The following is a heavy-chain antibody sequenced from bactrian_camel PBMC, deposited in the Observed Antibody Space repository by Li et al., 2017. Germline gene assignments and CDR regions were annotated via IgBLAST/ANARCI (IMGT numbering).Heavy chain of an antibody. Sequence: HVQLVESGRGLVQPGGSLRLSCAPAGFTFTDYYMSWVRQAPGKGLEWVSTTVSTSSVTYYADSVKGRFTISQDDTNNTVYLEMNSLKPEDSAMYYCAAGSSDYNEYDGNCFVPTAKFGYWGQGTQVTV. CDR2: TVSTSSVT. D-gene: IGHD4*01. J-gene: IGHJ4*01. CDR1: GFTFTDYY. CDR3: AAGSSDYNEYDGNCFVPTAKFGY. V-gene: IGHV3-2*01.